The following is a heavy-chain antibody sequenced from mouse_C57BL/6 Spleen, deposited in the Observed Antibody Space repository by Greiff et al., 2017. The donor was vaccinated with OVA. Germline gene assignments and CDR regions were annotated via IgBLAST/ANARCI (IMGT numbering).Heavy chain of an antibody. D-gene: IGHD1-1*01. CDR2: ISSGSSTI. Sequence: EVQVVESGGGLVKPGGSLKLSCAASGFTFSDSGMHWVRQAPEKGLEWVAYISSGSSTIYYADTVKGRFTFSRDNAKNTLYLQMTSLRSEDSAMYYCAREINIKGAMDYWGQGTSVTVSS. J-gene: IGHJ4*01. CDR1: GFTFSDSG. CDR3: AREINIKGAMDY. V-gene: IGHV5-17*01.